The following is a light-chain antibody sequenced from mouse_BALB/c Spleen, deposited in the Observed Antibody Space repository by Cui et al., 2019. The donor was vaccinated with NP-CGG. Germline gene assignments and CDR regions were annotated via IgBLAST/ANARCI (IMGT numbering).Light chain of an antibody. Sequence: VVVPQASAPTTSPGETVTLTCRSSTGAVTTSNYANWVQEKPDHLFTGLIGGTNNRAPGVPARFSGSLIGDKAALTITGAQTEDEAIYFCALWYSNHWVFGGGTKLTVL. CDR2: GTN. J-gene: IGLJ1*01. CDR1: TGAVTTSNY. CDR3: ALWYSNHWV. V-gene: IGLV1*01.